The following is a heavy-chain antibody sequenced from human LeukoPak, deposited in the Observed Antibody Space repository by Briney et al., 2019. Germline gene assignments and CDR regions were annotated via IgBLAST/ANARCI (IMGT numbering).Heavy chain of an antibody. CDR1: GFTFGETA. CDR3: VRDIAP. Sequence: GGSLRLSWRASGFTFGETAMSWVRQAPGKGLEWVGLIRTKYSGGTTEYAASVKGRFTISRDDSKNIAYLQMNSLKTEDTAVYYCVRDIAPWRQGTLVTVSS. V-gene: IGHV3-49*04. J-gene: IGHJ5*02. D-gene: IGHD2-15*01. CDR2: IRTKYSGGTT.